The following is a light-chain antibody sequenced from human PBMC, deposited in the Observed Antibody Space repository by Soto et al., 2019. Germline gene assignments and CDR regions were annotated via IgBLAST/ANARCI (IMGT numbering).Light chain of an antibody. J-gene: IGKJ4*01. CDR1: QGIGDT. Sequence: VMTQSPATLSVSPGETWTLSCRASQGIGDTLAWYQHKPGQTPRLLIYDTSTRATGVTTRFSGSRSGAEFTITINSLQSEDFAVYYCQPYNNWPLTVGGVTKVEIK. V-gene: IGKV3-15*01. CDR3: QPYNNWPLT. CDR2: DTS.